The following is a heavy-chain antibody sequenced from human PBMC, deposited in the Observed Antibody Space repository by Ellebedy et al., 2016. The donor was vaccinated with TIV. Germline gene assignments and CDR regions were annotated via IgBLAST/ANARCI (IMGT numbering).Heavy chain of an antibody. CDR1: GGSFSGYY. Sequence: SETLSLTXAVYGGSFSGYYWSWIRQHPGKGLEWIGEINHSGSTNYNPSLKSRVTISVDTSKNQFSLKLSSVTAADTAVYYCARGLRYVVAATIYFDYWGQGTLVTVSS. CDR2: INHSGST. V-gene: IGHV4-34*01. J-gene: IGHJ4*02. D-gene: IGHD2-15*01. CDR3: ARGLRYVVAATIYFDY.